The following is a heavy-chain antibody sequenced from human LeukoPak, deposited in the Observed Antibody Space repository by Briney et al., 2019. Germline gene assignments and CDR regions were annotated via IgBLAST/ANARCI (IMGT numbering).Heavy chain of an antibody. V-gene: IGHV4-59*01. D-gene: IGHD2-15*01. J-gene: IGHJ4*02. CDR1: GGSISSYY. Sequence: SETLSLTCTVSGGSISSYYWSWIRQPPGKGLEWIGYIYYSGSTNYNPSLKSRVTISVDTSKNQFSLKLSSVTAADTAVYYCARGSPFDYWGQGTLVTVSS. CDR2: IYYSGST. CDR3: ARGSPFDY.